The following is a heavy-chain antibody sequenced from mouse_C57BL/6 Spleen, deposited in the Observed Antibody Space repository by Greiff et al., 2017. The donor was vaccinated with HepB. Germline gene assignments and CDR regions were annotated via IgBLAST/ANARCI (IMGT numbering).Heavy chain of an antibody. Sequence: EVKLMESGPGLVKPSQSLSLTCSVTGYSITSGYYWNWIRQFPGNKLEWMGYISYDGSNNYNPSLKNRIPITRDTSKNQFFLKLNSVTTEDTATYYCARDYDGYNYWGQGTTLTVSS. CDR3: ARDYDGYNY. CDR1: GYSITSGYY. CDR2: ISYDGSN. D-gene: IGHD2-3*01. V-gene: IGHV3-6*01. J-gene: IGHJ2*01.